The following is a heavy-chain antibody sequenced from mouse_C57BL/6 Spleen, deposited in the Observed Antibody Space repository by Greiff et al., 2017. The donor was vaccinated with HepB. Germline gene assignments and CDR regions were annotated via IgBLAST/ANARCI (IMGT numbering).Heavy chain of an antibody. V-gene: IGHV1-18*01. CDR1: GYTFTDYN. D-gene: IGHD2-2*01. J-gene: IGHJ1*03. CDR3: ARNGLRGNDGYFDV. Sequence: EVQLQQSGPELVKPGASVKIPCKASGYTFTDYNMDWVKQSHGKSLEWIGDINPNNGGTIYNQKFKGKATLTVDKSSSTAYMELRSLTSEDTAVYYCARNGLRGNDGYFDVWGTGTTVTVSS. CDR2: INPNNGGT.